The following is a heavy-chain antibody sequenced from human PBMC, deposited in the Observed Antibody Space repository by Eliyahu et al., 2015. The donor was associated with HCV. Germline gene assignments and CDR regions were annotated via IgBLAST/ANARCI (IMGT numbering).Heavy chain of an antibody. CDR3: ARRLITFGGGYYFDY. D-gene: IGHD3-16*01. Sequence: DVQLVQSGAEVKKPGESLKISCKGSGYRFTSYWIGWVRQMPGKGLEWMGIIYPGDSDTTYSPSFQGQVTISADKSISTAYLQWSSLKASDTAMYYCARRLITFGGGYYFDYWGQGTLVTVSS. J-gene: IGHJ4*02. CDR2: IYPGDSDT. CDR1: GYRFTSYW. V-gene: IGHV5-51*01.